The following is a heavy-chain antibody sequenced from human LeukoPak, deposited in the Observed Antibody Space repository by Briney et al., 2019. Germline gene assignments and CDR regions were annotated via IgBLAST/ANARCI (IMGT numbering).Heavy chain of an antibody. Sequence: SETLSLTCAVSGGSISSSNWWSWVRQPPGKGLEWIGEIYHSGSTNYSPSLKSRVTMSVDKSKNQFSLKLSSVTAADTAVYYCARGQWLVPLDYWGQGTLSPSPQ. V-gene: IGHV4-4*02. J-gene: IGHJ4*02. CDR2: IYHSGST. D-gene: IGHD6-19*01. CDR3: ARGQWLVPLDY. CDR1: GGSISSSNW.